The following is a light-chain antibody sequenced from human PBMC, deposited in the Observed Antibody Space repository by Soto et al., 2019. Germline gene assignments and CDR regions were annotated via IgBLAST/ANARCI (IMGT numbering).Light chain of an antibody. V-gene: IGKV3-20*01. CDR2: GAS. J-gene: IGKJ1*01. CDR3: QQYGSSGT. CDR1: QSVSNNY. Sequence: GLSQSACTLSLSTGERATLSCRASQSVSNNYLAWYQQKPGQAPRLLIYGASNRATGIPDRFSGSGSGTDFTLTISRLEPEDFAVYYCQQYGSSGTFAQRTKV.